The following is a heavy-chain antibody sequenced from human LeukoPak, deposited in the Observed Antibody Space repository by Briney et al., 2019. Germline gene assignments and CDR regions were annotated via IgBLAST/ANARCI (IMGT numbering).Heavy chain of an antibody. V-gene: IGHV3-30-3*01. D-gene: IGHD1-20*01. Sequence: GGSLRLSCAASGFTFSSYAMHWVRQAPGKGLEWVAVISYDGSNKYYADSVKGRYTISRDNFKNTLYLQMNSLRAEDTAVYYCASVLTGTTSDYWGQGTLVTVSS. CDR2: ISYDGSNK. CDR3: ASVLTGTTSDY. CDR1: GFTFSSYA. J-gene: IGHJ4*02.